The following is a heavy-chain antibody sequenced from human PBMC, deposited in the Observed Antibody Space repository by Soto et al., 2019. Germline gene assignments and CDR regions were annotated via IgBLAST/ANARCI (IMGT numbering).Heavy chain of an antibody. Sequence: QVPLVQSGAEVKKPGASVKVSCKASGYTFTGYYMHWVRQAPGQGLEWMGWINPNSGGTNYAQKFQGWVTMTRDTSISTAYMELSRLRSDDTAVYYCARSKLVVVPAAMPGGWFDPWGQGTLVTVSS. CDR3: ARSKLVVVPAAMPGGWFDP. D-gene: IGHD2-2*01. CDR1: GYTFTGYY. V-gene: IGHV1-2*04. CDR2: INPNSGGT. J-gene: IGHJ5*02.